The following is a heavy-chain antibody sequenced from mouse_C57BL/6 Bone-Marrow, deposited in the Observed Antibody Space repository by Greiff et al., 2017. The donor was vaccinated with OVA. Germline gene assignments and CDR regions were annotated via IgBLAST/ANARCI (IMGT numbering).Heavy chain of an antibody. CDR2: ISDGGSYT. J-gene: IGHJ1*03. CDR3: AIDASSITTVVMEYFDV. V-gene: IGHV5-4*01. CDR1: GFTFSSYA. Sequence: EVMLVESGGGLVKPGGSLKLSCAASGFTFSSYAMSWVRQTPEQRLEWVATISDGGSYTYYQDNVKGRFTISRDNAKNNLYLQMSHLKSVDTAMYYCAIDASSITTVVMEYFDVWGTGTTVTVSS. D-gene: IGHD1-1*01.